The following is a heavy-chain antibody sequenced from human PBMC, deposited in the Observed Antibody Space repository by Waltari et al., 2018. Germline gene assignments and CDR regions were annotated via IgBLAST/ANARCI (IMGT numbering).Heavy chain of an antibody. Sequence: EVQLAESGGGLVQPGGSLRLSCAASGFSFCTYAMAWVRQAPGKGLQWVANIRQVGGEEYCVDSVKGRFTISRDNVKNCLYLQMNGLRVEDTAVYYCARWRGYQSEFDYWGQGTLVTVSS. J-gene: IGHJ4*02. CDR2: IRQVGGEE. V-gene: IGHV3-7*01. D-gene: IGHD5-18*01. CDR3: ARWRGYQSEFDY. CDR1: GFSFCTYA.